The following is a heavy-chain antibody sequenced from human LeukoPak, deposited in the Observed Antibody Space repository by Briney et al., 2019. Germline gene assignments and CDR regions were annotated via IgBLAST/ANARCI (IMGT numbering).Heavy chain of an antibody. CDR1: GGSISSGDYY. V-gene: IGHV4-30-4*01. J-gene: IGHJ3*02. CDR3: ARVPTHYGGVAFDI. CDR2: IYYSGST. Sequence: SQTLSLTCTVSGGSISSGDYYWSWIRQPPGKGLEWIGYIYYSGSTYYNPSLKSRVTISVDTSKNQFSLKLSSVTAADTAVYYCARVPTHYGGVAFDIWGQGTMVTVSS. D-gene: IGHD4-17*01.